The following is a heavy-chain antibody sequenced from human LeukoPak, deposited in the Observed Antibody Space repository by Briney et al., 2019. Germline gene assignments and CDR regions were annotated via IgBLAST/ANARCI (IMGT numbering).Heavy chain of an antibody. V-gene: IGHV3-11*04. CDR3: VRGGSSWYRY. Sequence: KSGGSLRLSCAASGXIFSDHYMNWVRQAPGKGLEWVSYISSSGSLMYYADSVKGRFTISRDNAKNSLYLQMNSLRAEDTAVYYCVRGGSSWYRYWGQGTLVTVSS. CDR2: ISSSGSLM. D-gene: IGHD6-13*01. CDR1: GXIFSDHY. J-gene: IGHJ4*02.